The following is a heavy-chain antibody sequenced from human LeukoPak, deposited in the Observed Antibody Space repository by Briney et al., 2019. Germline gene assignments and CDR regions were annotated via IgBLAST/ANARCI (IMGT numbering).Heavy chain of an antibody. Sequence: SETLSLTCTVSGGSIPISTYYWGWVRQPPGKGLEWIGRIYTSGSTNYNPSLKSRVTMSVDTSKNQFSLKLSSVTAADTAVYYCARAHWSTVYYQYYMDVWGKGTTVTISS. D-gene: IGHD2-8*02. CDR1: GGSIPISTYY. CDR3: ARAHWSTVYYQYYMDV. V-gene: IGHV4-4*07. J-gene: IGHJ6*03. CDR2: IYTSGST.